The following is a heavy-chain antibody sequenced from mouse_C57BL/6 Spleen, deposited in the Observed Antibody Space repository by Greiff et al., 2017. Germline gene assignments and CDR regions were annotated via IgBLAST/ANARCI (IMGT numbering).Heavy chain of an antibody. J-gene: IGHJ4*01. Sequence: VKLQESGPGLVQPSQSLSITCTVSGFSLTSYGVHWVRQSPGKGLEWLGVIWRGGSTDYNAAFMSRLSITKDNSKSQVFFKMNSLQADDTAIYYCAKNLYGNYLDAMDYWGQGTSVTVSS. D-gene: IGHD2-1*01. CDR1: GFSLTSYG. CDR2: IWRGGST. V-gene: IGHV2-5*01. CDR3: AKNLYGNYLDAMDY.